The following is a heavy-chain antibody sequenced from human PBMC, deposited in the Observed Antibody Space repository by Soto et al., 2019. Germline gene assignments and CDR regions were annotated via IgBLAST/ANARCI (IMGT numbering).Heavy chain of an antibody. J-gene: IGHJ3*02. CDR3: ERDLSRISLPAAFTI. V-gene: IGHV1-18*01. CDR1: GYTFSSYG. CDR2: ISAYNDNT. Sequence: QVQLVQSGAEVKKPGASVKVSCKASGYTFSSYGISWVRQAPGQGLEWMGWISAYNDNTNYAQKLQGRVTMTTDTSTSTAYIELSRQISDDPSVYCCERDLSRISLPAAFTIWGRGPMFPVSS. D-gene: IGHD3-16*01.